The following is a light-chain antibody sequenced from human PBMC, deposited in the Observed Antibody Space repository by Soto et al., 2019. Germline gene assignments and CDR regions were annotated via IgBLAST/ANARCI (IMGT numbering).Light chain of an antibody. Sequence: QPVLTQSSSASASLGSSVKLTCTLSSGHSSYIIAWHQQQPGKAPRYLMKLEGSGSYNKGSGVPDRFSGSSSGADRYLTISNLQSEDEVDYYCETWDSNSWVFGGGTKLTVL. CDR3: ETWDSNSWV. J-gene: IGLJ3*02. CDR1: SGHSSYI. CDR2: LEGSGSY. V-gene: IGLV4-60*03.